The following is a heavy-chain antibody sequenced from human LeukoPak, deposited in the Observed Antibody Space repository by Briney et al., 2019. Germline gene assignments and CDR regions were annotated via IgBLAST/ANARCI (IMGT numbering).Heavy chain of an antibody. J-gene: IGHJ4*02. D-gene: IGHD3-22*01. V-gene: IGHV3-21*01. CDR1: GFTFSSYS. CDR2: ISSSSSYI. CDR3: ASLTREYYYDTSGYYYTRNY. Sequence: GSLRLSCAASGFTFSSYSMNWVRQAPGKGLEWVSSISSSSSYIYYADSVKGRFTISRDNAKNSLYLQMNSLRAEDTAVYYCASLTREYYYDTSGYYYTRNYWGQGTLVTVSS.